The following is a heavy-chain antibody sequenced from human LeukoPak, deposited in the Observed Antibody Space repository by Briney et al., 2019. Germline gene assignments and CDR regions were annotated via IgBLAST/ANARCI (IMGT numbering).Heavy chain of an antibody. J-gene: IGHJ4*02. CDR3: AKDILAAGLFFDY. CDR1: GFIFSDFY. Sequence: GGSLRLSCAASGFIFSDFYMGWVRQASGKGLEWVSYISNKGSSSTTYYADSVKGRFTISRDDAQNSLYLQMNSLRADDTAVYYCAKDILAAGLFFDYWGQGILVTVSS. CDR2: ISNKGSSSTT. V-gene: IGHV3-11*01. D-gene: IGHD6-13*01.